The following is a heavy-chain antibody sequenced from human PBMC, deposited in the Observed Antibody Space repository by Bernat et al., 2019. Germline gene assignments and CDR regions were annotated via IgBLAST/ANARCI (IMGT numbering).Heavy chain of an antibody. CDR3: ARQPIWRAVAGYYFDY. J-gene: IGHJ4*02. CDR1: GGSISSSNW. Sequence: QVQLQESGPGLVKPSGTLSLTCAVSGGSISSSNWWSWVRQPPGKGLEWIGEIYHSGSTNYNPSLKSRVTISVDTSKNQFSLKLSSVTAADTAVYYCARQPIWRAVAGYYFDYWGQGTLVTVSS. V-gene: IGHV4-4*02. D-gene: IGHD6-19*01. CDR2: IYHSGST.